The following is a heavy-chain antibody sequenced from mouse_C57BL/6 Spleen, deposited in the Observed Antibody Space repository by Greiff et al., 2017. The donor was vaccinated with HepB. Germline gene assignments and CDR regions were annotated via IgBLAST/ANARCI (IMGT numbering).Heavy chain of an antibody. CDR1: GYTFTSYW. Sequence: QVQLKQPGAELVKPGASVKSSCKASGYTFTSYWMHWVKQRPGQGLEWIGMIHPNSGSTNYNEKFKSKATLTVDKSSSTAYMQLSSLTSEDSAVYYCARLFAYWGQGTLVTVSA. CDR2: IHPNSGST. V-gene: IGHV1-64*01. CDR3: ARLFAY. J-gene: IGHJ3*01.